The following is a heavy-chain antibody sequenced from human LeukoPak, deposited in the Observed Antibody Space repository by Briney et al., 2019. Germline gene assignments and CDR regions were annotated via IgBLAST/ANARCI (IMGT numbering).Heavy chain of an antibody. V-gene: IGHV3-23*01. CDR3: AKDKGRGSYFDY. Sequence: GGSLRLSCAASGFTFSSYAMSWVRQAPGKGLKWVSAISGSGGSTYYADSVKGRFTISRDNSKNTLYLQMNSLRAEDTAVYYCAKDKGRGSYFDYWGQGTLVTVSS. CDR1: GFTFSSYA. CDR2: ISGSGGST. J-gene: IGHJ4*02. D-gene: IGHD1-26*01.